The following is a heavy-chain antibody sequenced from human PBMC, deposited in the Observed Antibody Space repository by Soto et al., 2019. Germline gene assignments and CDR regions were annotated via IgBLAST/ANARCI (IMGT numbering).Heavy chain of an antibody. CDR1: GFTFTSSA. Sequence: SVKVSCKASGFTFTSSAMQWVRQARGQRLEWIGWIVVGSGNTNYAQKFQGRVTITTDKSTSTAYMELSSLRSEDTAVYYCARSITIFGVVINGPYYYYYGMDVWGQGTTVTVSS. J-gene: IGHJ6*02. V-gene: IGHV1-58*02. CDR2: IVVGSGNT. D-gene: IGHD3-3*01. CDR3: ARSITIFGVVINGPYYYYYGMDV.